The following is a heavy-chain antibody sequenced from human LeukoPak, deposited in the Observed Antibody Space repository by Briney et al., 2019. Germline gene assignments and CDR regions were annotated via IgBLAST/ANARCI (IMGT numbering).Heavy chain of an antibody. D-gene: IGHD6-19*01. CDR3: ARTPVAGYHDAFDI. V-gene: IGHV3-33*01. Sequence: GGSLRLSCAASGFTFSSYGMHWVRQAPGKGLEWVAVIWYDGSNKYYADSVKGRFTISRDNSKNTLYLQMNSLRAEETAVYYCARTPVAGYHDAFDIWGQGTMVTVSS. CDR1: GFTFSSYG. J-gene: IGHJ3*02. CDR2: IWYDGSNK.